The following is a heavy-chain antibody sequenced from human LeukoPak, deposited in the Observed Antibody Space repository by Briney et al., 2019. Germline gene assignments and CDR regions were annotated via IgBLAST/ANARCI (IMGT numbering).Heavy chain of an antibody. V-gene: IGHV4-4*02. CDR2: IYHSGST. CDR3: ARLPSGYYDSSGYPIDY. Sequence: SETLSLTCAVSGGSISSSNWWSWVRQPPGKGLEWIGEIYHSGSTNYNPSLKSRVTISVDKSKNQFSLKLSSVTAADTAVYYCARLPSGYYDSSGYPIDYWGQGTLVTVSS. CDR1: GGSISSSNW. J-gene: IGHJ4*02. D-gene: IGHD3-22*01.